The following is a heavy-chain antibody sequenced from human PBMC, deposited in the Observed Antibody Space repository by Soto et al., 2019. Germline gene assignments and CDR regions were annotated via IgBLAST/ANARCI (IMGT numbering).Heavy chain of an antibody. Sequence: PGGSLRLSCTASGFTFGDYAMSWFRQAPGKGLEWVGFIRSKAYGGTTEYAASVKGRFTISRDDSKSIAYLQMNSLKTEDTAVYYCTRDLGPKYDFWSGSHDAFDIWGQGTMVTVSS. CDR2: IRSKAYGGTT. CDR3: TRDLGPKYDFWSGSHDAFDI. V-gene: IGHV3-49*03. D-gene: IGHD3-3*01. CDR1: GFTFGDYA. J-gene: IGHJ3*02.